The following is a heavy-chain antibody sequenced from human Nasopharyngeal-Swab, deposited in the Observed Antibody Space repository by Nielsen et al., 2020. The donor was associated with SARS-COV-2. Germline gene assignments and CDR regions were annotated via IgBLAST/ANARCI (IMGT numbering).Heavy chain of an antibody. D-gene: IGHD4-11*01. J-gene: IGHJ6*03. CDR1: GFVFNHYS. CDR2: ITSDSDDK. V-gene: IGHV3-21*01. CDR3: ARDYRSYYYYMDV. Sequence: GESLKISCAASGFVFNHYSMNWVRQAPGKGLEWVSSITSDSDDKYYADSVKGRFTISRDNAKNSLYLQMNSLRAEDTAVYYCARDYRSYYYYMDVWGKGTTVTVSS.